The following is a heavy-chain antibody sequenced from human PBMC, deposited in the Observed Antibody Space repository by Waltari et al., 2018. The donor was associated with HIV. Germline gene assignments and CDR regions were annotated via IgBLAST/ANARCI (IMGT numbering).Heavy chain of an antibody. Sequence: QVQLVQSGAEVKKPGAAVKVYCKASGYTFTGYYIYWVPQAPGQGLEWMVSINPNNGGTNYAQKFQGRVTMTRDTSTSTSYMELNRLISDDTAVYYCARGIRLVWGQGTLVPVAS. CDR1: GYTFTGYY. CDR2: INPNNGGT. D-gene: IGHD1-20*01. J-gene: IGHJ4*02. V-gene: IGHV1-2*02. CDR3: ARGIRLV.